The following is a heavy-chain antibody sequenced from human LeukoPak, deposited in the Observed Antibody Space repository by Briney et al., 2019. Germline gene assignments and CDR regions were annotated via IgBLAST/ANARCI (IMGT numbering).Heavy chain of an antibody. D-gene: IGHD2-21*02. Sequence: GGSLRLPCAASGFTFSSYSMNWVRQAPGKGLEWVSYISSSSSTIYYADSVKGRFTISRDNAKNSLYLQMNSLRAEDTAVYYCARGCGGDCQNWFDPWGQGTLVTVSS. CDR1: GFTFSSYS. CDR3: ARGCGGDCQNWFDP. J-gene: IGHJ5*02. CDR2: ISSSSSTI. V-gene: IGHV3-48*01.